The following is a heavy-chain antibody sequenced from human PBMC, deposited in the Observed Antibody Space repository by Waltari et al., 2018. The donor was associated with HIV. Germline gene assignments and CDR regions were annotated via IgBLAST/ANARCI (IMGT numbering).Heavy chain of an antibody. CDR1: GFTCSNYW. J-gene: IGHJ4*02. CDR2: IKQDGGEI. V-gene: IGHV3-7*01. CDR3: ARRVGTGYFDY. D-gene: IGHD1-26*01. Sequence: EVQLVESGGALVQPGGSLRLYCADSGFTCSNYWNPWVRQAPGKGLDWVASIKQDGGEIFYVGSVKGRFTISRDNARNSLYLQMNSLRAEDTAVYYCARRVGTGYFDYWGQGILVTVSS.